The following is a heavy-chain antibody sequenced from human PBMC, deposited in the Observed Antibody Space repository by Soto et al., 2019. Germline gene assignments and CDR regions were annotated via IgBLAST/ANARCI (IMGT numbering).Heavy chain of an antibody. D-gene: IGHD1-26*01. CDR3: ARALLRRSYYYYGMDV. Sequence: ASVKVSCKASGYTFTSYGISWVRQAPGQGLEWMGWISAYNGNTNYAQKLQGRVTMTTDTSTSTAYMELRSLRSDDTAVYYCARALLRRSYYYYGMDVWGQGTTVTVSS. J-gene: IGHJ6*02. CDR1: GYTFTSYG. V-gene: IGHV1-18*01. CDR2: ISAYNGNT.